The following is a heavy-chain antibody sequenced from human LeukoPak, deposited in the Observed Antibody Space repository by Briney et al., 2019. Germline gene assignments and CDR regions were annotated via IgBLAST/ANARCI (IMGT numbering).Heavy chain of an antibody. V-gene: IGHV3-48*03. J-gene: IGHJ4*02. D-gene: IGHD5-18*01. CDR2: ISSSGSTI. CDR3: ARNPYSYGPIDY. Sequence: GGSLRLSCAASGFTFSSYEMNWVRQAPGKGLEWVSYISSSGSTIYYADSVKGRFTISRDNAKNSLYLQMNSLRAEDTAVYYCARNPYSYGPIDYWGQGALVTVSS. CDR1: GFTFSSYE.